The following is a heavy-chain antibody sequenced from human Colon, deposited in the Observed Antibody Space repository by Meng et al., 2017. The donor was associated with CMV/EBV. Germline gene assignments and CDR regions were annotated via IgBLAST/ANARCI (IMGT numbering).Heavy chain of an antibody. CDR2: IYPQDGGT. J-gene: IGHJ4*02. D-gene: IGHD6-13*01. V-gene: IGHV1-2*02. CDR1: GYNFTANH. Sequence: QVQLVQSGTEVKKPGHSVKVSCKTSGYNFTANHLHWVRQAPGQGLEWMGWIYPQDGGTYFAQKFQDRVTLTRDTSITTAYMELSGLTSDDTAIYYCVRESWYFDFWGEGTLVTVSS. CDR3: VRESWYFDF.